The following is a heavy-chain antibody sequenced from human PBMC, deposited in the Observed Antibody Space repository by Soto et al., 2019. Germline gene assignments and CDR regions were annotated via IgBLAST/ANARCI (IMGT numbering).Heavy chain of an antibody. D-gene: IGHD6-19*01. J-gene: IGHJ4*02. CDR1: GFTFSSYG. CDR3: ARESSPGIAVAGTGVDY. V-gene: IGHV3-33*01. CDR2: IWYDGSNK. Sequence: QVQLVESGGGVVQLGRSLRLSCAASGFTFSSYGMHWVRQAPGKGLEWVAVIWYDGSNKYYADSVKGRFTISRDNSKNTLYLQMNSLRAEDTAVYYCARESSPGIAVAGTGVDYWGQGTLVTVSS.